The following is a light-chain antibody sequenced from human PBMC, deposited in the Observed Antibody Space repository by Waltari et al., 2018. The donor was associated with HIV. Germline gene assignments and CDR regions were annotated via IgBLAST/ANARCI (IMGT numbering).Light chain of an antibody. CDR3: QQRSNWPYT. V-gene: IGKV3-11*01. CDR1: QSVSSY. Sequence: ETVLTQSPATLSLSPGEKATLSCRASQSVSSYLAWYQQKPGQAPRPLIYDASNRAAGIPARFSGSGSGTDFTLTISSLEPEDFAVYYCQQRSNWPYTFGQGTRVEIK. J-gene: IGKJ2*01. CDR2: DAS.